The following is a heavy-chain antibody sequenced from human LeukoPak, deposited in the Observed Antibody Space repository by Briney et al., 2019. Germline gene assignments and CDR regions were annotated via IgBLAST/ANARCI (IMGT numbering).Heavy chain of an antibody. CDR3: AREERVRGVENFDY. D-gene: IGHD3-10*01. V-gene: IGHV1-8*01. J-gene: IGHJ4*02. CDR2: MNPNSGNT. Sequence: ASVKVSCKASGYTFTSYDINWVRQATGQGLEWMGWMNPNSGNTGYAQKFQGRVTMTRNTSISTAYMELSSLRSEDTAVYYCAREERVRGVENFDYWGQGTLVTVSS. CDR1: GYTFTSYD.